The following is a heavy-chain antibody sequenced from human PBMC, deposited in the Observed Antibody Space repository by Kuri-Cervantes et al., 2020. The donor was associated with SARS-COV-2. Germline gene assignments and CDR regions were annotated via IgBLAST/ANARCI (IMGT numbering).Heavy chain of an antibody. CDR1: GYSFTSYW. Sequence: GESLKISCQCSGYSFTSYWIGWVRQLPGNGLEWRGIIYPGDSDTRYSPSFQGQVTISAGKSISTAYLQWSSLKASDTAMYYCATLCSSSWPQLESYFDYWGQGTLVTVSS. J-gene: IGHJ4*02. CDR2: IYPGDSDT. CDR3: ATLCSSSWPQLESYFDY. V-gene: IGHV5-51*01. D-gene: IGHD6-13*01.